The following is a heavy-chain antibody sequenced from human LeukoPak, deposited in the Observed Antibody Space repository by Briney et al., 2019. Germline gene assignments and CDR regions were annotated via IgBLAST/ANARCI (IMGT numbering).Heavy chain of an antibody. CDR2: INPNSGGT. J-gene: IGHJ6*04. CDR1: GYTFTGYY. V-gene: IGHV1-2*02. CDR3: AREITWIWASRLDV. D-gene: IGHD5-12*01. Sequence: WASVKVSCKASGYTFTGYYMHWVRQAPGQGLEWMGWINPNSGGTNYAQKFQGRVTMTRDTSISTAYMELSRLRSDDTAVYYCAREITWIWASRLDVWGKGTTVTASS.